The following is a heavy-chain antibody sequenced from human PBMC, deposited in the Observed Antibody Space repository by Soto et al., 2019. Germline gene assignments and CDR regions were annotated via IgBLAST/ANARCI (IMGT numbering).Heavy chain of an antibody. Sequence: GGSLRLSCAASGFTFSSYSMNWVRQAPGKGLEWVSYISSSSTIYYADSVKGRFTISRDNAKNSLYLQMNSLRAEDTAVYYCASTSSPYYDFWSGPPLDYWGQGTLVTVSS. CDR1: GFTFSSYS. CDR2: ISSSSTI. V-gene: IGHV3-48*01. CDR3: ASTSSPYYDFWSGPPLDY. J-gene: IGHJ4*02. D-gene: IGHD3-3*01.